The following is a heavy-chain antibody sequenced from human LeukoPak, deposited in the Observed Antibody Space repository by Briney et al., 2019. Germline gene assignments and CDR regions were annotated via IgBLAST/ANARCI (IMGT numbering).Heavy chain of an antibody. D-gene: IGHD1-14*01. Sequence: ASVKVSCKASGYTFTGYYMHWVRQAPGQGLEWMGWINPYSGGTNYQGRVTMTRDTSISTAYMELKRLRSDDTAVYYCARVMNREGTNYWGQGTPVTVSS. CDR1: GYTFTGYY. J-gene: IGHJ4*02. CDR3: ARVMNREGTNY. V-gene: IGHV1-2*02. CDR2: INPYSGGT.